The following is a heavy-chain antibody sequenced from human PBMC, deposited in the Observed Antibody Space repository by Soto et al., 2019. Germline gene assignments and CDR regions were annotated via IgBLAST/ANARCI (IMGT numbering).Heavy chain of an antibody. CDR1: GYTFTSYH. V-gene: IGHV1-18*01. CDR2: VSTYNGNT. CDR3: ARVPPAVGSTANWYLDI. J-gene: IGHJ2*01. D-gene: IGHD1-26*01. Sequence: ASVKVSCKAFGYTFTSYHFSWVRQAPGQGLEWMGWVSTYNGNTNYAEKFQGRVTMTTDTSTRTAYMELRTLRSDDTAVYYCARVPPAVGSTANWYLDIWGRGTLVTVSS.